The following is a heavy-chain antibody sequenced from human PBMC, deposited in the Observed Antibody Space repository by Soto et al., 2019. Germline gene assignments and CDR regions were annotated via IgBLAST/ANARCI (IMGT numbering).Heavy chain of an antibody. CDR2: ISAYNGNT. CDR3: ARDRYAPREQWLVVVYYYYGMDV. D-gene: IGHD6-19*01. CDR1: GYTFTSYG. V-gene: IGHV1-18*01. J-gene: IGHJ6*02. Sequence: GASVKVSCKASGYTFTSYGISWVRQAPGQGLEWMGWISAYNGNTNYAQKLQGRVTMTTDTSTSTAYMELRSLRSDDTAVYYCARDRYAPREQWLVVVYYYYGMDVWGQGTTVTVSS.